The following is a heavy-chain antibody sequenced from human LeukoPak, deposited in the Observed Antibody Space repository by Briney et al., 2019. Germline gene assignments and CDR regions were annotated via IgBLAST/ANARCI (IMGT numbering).Heavy chain of an antibody. J-gene: IGHJ6*02. CDR3: AREALLKQQLVRVDYYYYGMDV. Sequence: SQTLPLTCAISGDSVSSNSAAWNWIRQSPSRGLEWLGRTYYRSKWYNDYAVSVKSRITINPDTSKNQFSLQLNSVTPEDTAVYYCAREALLKQQLVRVDYYYYGMDVWGQGTTVTVSS. CDR1: GDSVSSNSAA. CDR2: TYYRSKWYN. D-gene: IGHD6-13*01. V-gene: IGHV6-1*01.